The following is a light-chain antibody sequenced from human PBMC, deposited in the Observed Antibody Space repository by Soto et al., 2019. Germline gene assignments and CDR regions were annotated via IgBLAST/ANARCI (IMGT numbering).Light chain of an antibody. V-gene: IGKV3-15*01. J-gene: IGKJ5*01. CDR2: GAS. CDR3: QQYNNWPPIT. Sequence: EIVMTQSPATLSVSPGERATLSCRASQSVSSNLAWYQQKPGQAPRLLIYGASTRATGIPARFSGSGSGTEVTLTISSLQSEDCAVYSCQQYNNWPPITFGQGTRLE. CDR1: QSVSSN.